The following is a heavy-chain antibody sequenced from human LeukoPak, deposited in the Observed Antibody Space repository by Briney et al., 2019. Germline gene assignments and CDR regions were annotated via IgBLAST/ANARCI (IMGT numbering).Heavy chain of an antibody. V-gene: IGHV1-8*01. CDR2: MNPNSGNT. J-gene: IGHJ3*02. CDR1: GYTFTSYD. D-gene: IGHD3-10*01. Sequence: EASVKVSCKASGYTFTSYDINWVRQATGQGLEWMGWMNPNSGNTGYAQKFQGRDTMTRNTSISTAYMELSSLRSEDTAVYYCARALLWFGELMFAFDIWGQGTMVTVSS. CDR3: ARALLWFGELMFAFDI.